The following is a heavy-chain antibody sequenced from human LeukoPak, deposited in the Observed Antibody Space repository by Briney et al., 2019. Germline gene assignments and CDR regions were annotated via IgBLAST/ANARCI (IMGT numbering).Heavy chain of an antibody. D-gene: IGHD1-26*01. V-gene: IGHV4-4*09. CDR2: IYTSGST. CDR3: ARQVGYYYYYYMDV. CDR1: GGSISSYY. Sequence: PSETLSLTCTVSGGSISSYYWSWIRQPPGKGLEWIGYIYTSGSTNYNPSLKSRVTISVDTSEDQFSLKLSSVTAADTAVYYCARQVGYYYYYYMDVWGKGTTVTVSS. J-gene: IGHJ6*03.